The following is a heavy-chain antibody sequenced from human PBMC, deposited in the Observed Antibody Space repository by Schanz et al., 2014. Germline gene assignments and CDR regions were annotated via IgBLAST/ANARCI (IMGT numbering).Heavy chain of an antibody. CDR2: TSTDGTKT. CDR1: GFTFRGHA. D-gene: IGHD2-15*01. Sequence: VQLVESGGGLIQPGGSLRLSCAASGFTFRGHAMHWVRQAPGQGLEKVAVTSTDGTKTYYAASVRGRFTISRDNAKNSLYLQMTSLRAEDAAVYYCARDISPESRGPLYYDAFDIWGQGTVVTVSS. CDR3: ARDISPESRGPLYYDAFDI. J-gene: IGHJ3*02. V-gene: IGHV3-30*04.